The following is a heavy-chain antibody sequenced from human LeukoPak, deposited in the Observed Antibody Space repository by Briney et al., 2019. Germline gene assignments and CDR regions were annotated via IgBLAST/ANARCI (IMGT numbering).Heavy chain of an antibody. CDR2: IIPIFGTA. CDR1: GGTFSSYA. Sequence: SVKVSCKASGGTFSSYAISWVRQAPGQGLEWMGGIIPIFGTANYAQKFQGRVTITADKSTSTAYMELSSLRSEDTAVYYCARAAYCGGDCYSGLFDYWGQGTLVTVSS. D-gene: IGHD2-21*02. CDR3: ARAAYCGGDCYSGLFDY. J-gene: IGHJ4*02. V-gene: IGHV1-69*06.